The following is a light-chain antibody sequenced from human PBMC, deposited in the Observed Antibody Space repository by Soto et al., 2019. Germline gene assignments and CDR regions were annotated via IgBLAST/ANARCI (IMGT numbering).Light chain of an antibody. V-gene: IGKV3-15*01. CDR2: GAS. J-gene: IGKJ2*01. CDR1: QSVSSN. Sequence: EIVMTQSPATLSVSPGERATLSCRASQSVSSNLAWYQQKPGQAPRLLIYGASTRATGIPARFSGSGSGTEFTLNISSLQAENFGVYFRQANNNWPPFNFGQGTKLEIK. CDR3: QANNNWPPFN.